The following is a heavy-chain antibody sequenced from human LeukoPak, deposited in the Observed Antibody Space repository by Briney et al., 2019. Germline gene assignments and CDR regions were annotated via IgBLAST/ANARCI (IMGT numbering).Heavy chain of an antibody. CDR1: LFTSCISW. D-gene: IGHD3-22*01. J-gene: IGHJ1*01. CDR3: ARAPSEIGGYYPEYFRH. CDR2: LTSDGST. V-gene: IGHV3-74*01. Sequence: GGSPRLSPAPSLFTSCISWLHSVRDAPGKGLLCVSRLTSDGSTNYADSVKGRVTISRDNVKNTVSLQMSSLRAEDAGVYYCARAPSEIGGYYPEYFRHWGQGALVTVSS.